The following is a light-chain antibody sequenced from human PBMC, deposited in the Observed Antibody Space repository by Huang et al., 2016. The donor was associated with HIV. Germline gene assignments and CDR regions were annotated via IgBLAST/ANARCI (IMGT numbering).Light chain of an antibody. J-gene: IGKJ4*01. Sequence: EIVLTQSPATLSLSPGERATLSGRASQTVSSFLAWYQQKPGQAPRLLIYDASNRAAGIPARFSGSGSGTDFTLTISSLEPEDFAVYYCQLRSTWPGDTFGGGTKVEIK. CDR1: QTVSSF. V-gene: IGKV3-11*01. CDR3: QLRSTWPGDT. CDR2: DAS.